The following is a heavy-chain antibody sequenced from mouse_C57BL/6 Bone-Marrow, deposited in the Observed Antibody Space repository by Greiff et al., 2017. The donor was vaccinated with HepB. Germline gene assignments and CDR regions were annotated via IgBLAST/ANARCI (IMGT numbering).Heavy chain of an antibody. CDR3: AREGTGNFDY. V-gene: IGHV1S26*01. CDR2: INPSSGYT. J-gene: IGHJ2*01. CDR1: GYTFTSYT. D-gene: IGHD4-1*01. Sequence: VQLQQSGAELVKPGASVKMSCKASGYTFTSYTMHWVKQRPGQGLEWIGYINPSSGYTKYNQKFKDKATLTADKSSSTAYMQLSSLTSEDSAVYYCAREGTGNFDYWGQGTTLTVSS.